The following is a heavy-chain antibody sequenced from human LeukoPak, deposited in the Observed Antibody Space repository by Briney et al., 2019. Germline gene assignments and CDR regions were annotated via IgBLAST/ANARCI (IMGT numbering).Heavy chain of an antibody. CDR3: ARVEGYSSSAFDY. CDR2: ISSSSSYM. D-gene: IGHD6-6*01. J-gene: IGHJ4*02. V-gene: IGHV3-21*01. CDR1: GFTFSSYS. Sequence: PGGSLRLSCAASGFTFSSYSMNWVRQAPGKGLEWVSSISSSSSYMYYADSVKGRFTISRDNAKNSLYLQMNSLRAEDTAVYYCARVEGYSSSAFDYWGQGTLVTVSS.